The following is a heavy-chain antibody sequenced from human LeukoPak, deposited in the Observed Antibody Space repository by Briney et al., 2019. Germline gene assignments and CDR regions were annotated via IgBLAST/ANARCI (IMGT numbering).Heavy chain of an antibody. CDR1: GGSFSGYY. D-gene: IGHD1-26*01. CDR2: INHSGST. Sequence: PSETLSLTCAVYGGSFSGYYWSWIRQPPGKGLEWIGEINHSGSTNYNLSLKSRVTISVDTSKNQFSLKLSSVTAADTAVYYCASRYYANFDYWGQGTLVTVSS. J-gene: IGHJ4*02. V-gene: IGHV4-34*01. CDR3: ASRYYANFDY.